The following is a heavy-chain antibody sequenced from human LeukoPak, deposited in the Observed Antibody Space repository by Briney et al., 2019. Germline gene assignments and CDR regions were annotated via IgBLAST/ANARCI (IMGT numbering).Heavy chain of an antibody. CDR1: GDSVSSNSAG. CDR2: TYYRSKWYN. Sequence: SQTLSLTCAISGDSVSSNSAGWSWIRQSPSRGLEWLGRTYYRSKWYNDYAISVKSRITINPDTSKNQFSLQLNSVTPEDTAVYYCAGGGGSLDYWGQGILVTVSS. J-gene: IGHJ4*02. CDR3: AGGGGSLDY. D-gene: IGHD2-15*01. V-gene: IGHV6-1*01.